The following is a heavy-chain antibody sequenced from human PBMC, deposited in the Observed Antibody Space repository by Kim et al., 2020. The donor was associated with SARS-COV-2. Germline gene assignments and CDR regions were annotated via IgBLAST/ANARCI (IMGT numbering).Heavy chain of an antibody. Sequence: SETLSLTCTVSGGSMSNFYWNWIRQPPGKGLEWIGYIFYSGSTNYSPSLKSRVTISVDTSTNQFSLNLTSVTAADTAVYYCARGSAGTRGGAGFDPSGQG. CDR3: ARGSAGTRGGAGFDP. V-gene: IGHV4-59*01. J-gene: IGHJ5*02. CDR2: IFYSGST. D-gene: IGHD1-1*01. CDR1: GGSMSNFY.